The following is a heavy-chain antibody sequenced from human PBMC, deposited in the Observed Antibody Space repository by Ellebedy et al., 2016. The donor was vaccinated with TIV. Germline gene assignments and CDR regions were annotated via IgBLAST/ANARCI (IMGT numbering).Heavy chain of an antibody. CDR1: GFTFSSYS. Sequence: GESLKISXAASGFTFSSYSMNWVRQAPGKGLEWVSYISSSSSTIYYADSVKGRFTISRDNSKNTLYLQMNSLRAEDTAVYYCAKDYSSSPRFYDYWGQGTLVTVSS. CDR2: ISSSSSTI. D-gene: IGHD6-6*01. J-gene: IGHJ4*02. V-gene: IGHV3-48*01. CDR3: AKDYSSSPRFYDY.